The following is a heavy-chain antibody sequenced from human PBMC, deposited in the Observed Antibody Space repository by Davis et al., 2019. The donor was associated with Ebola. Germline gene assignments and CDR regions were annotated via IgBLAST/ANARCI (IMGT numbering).Heavy chain of an antibody. V-gene: IGHV3-20*04. D-gene: IGHD5-18*01. J-gene: IGHJ6*02. CDR1: GFTFDDYG. Sequence: GGSLRLSCAASGFTFDDYGMSWVRQAPGKGLEWVSGINWNGGSTGYADSVKGRFTISRDNAKNSLCLQMDSLRDEDTAMYYCARGYSYGDYYYYGLDVWGQGTTVTVSS. CDR2: INWNGGST. CDR3: ARGYSYGDYYYYGLDV.